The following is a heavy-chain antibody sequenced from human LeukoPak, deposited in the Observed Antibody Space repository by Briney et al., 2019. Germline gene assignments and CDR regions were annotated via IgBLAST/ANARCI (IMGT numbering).Heavy chain of an antibody. CDR1: GYTFTSYG. CDR2: ISAYNGNT. J-gene: IGHJ4*02. V-gene: IGHV1-18*01. D-gene: IGHD5-18*01. CDR3: ARDLPRGGYSYGYAF. Sequence: ASVKVSCKAPGYTFTSYGISWVRQAPGQGLEWMGWISAYNGNTNYAQKVQGRVTMTTDTSTSTVYMELRSLRSDDTAVYYCARDLPRGGYSYGYAFWGQGTLSPSPQ.